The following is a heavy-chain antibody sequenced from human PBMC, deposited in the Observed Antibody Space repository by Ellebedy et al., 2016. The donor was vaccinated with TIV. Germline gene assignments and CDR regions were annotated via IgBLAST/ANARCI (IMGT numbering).Heavy chain of an antibody. J-gene: IGHJ4*02. V-gene: IGHV3-7*03. D-gene: IGHD5-12*01. Sequence: GGSLRLXXAASGFTFSGYWMSWVRQAPGKGLEWVANIQQDGSDKYYVDSAKGRFTISRDNARNSLYLQMNSLRAEDTAMYYCARDNYVGYDWLGGNSFDSWGQGTLVTVSS. CDR3: ARDNYVGYDWLGGNSFDS. CDR1: GFTFSGYW. CDR2: IQQDGSDK.